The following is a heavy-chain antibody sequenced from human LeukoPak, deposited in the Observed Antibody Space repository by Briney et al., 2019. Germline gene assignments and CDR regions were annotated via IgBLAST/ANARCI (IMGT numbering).Heavy chain of an antibody. V-gene: IGHV3-21*01. CDR2: ISSSSSYI. D-gene: IGHD2-15*01. J-gene: IGHJ4*02. CDR1: GFTFSSYS. CDR3: ARVYCSGGSCYGGAAFDY. Sequence: GGSLRLSCAASGFTFSSYSMNWVRQAPGKGLEWVSSISSSSSYIYYADSVKGRFTISRDNAKNSLYLQMNSLRAEDTAVYYCARVYCSGGSCYGGAAFDYWGQGTLVTVPS.